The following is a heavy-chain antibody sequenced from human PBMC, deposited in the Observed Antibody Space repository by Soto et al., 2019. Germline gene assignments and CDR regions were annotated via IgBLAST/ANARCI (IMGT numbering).Heavy chain of an antibody. CDR1: GYTFSDFD. D-gene: IGHD4-4*01. Sequence: QAHLEQSGAEVKRPGASVKVSCKASGYTFSDFDINWLRQASGQGPEWMGWMNAKSGDTFFPQRFQCKFNMTWDTSLSTAYMEVGSLTSDDTAIYYCARGNPFNYAGFDVWGQGTTVAVSS. CDR3: ARGNPFNYAGFDV. J-gene: IGHJ6*02. V-gene: IGHV1-8*01. CDR2: MNAKSGDT.